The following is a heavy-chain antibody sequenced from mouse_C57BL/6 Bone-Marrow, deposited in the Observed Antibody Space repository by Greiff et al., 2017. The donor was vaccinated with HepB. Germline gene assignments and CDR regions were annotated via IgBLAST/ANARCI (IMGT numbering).Heavy chain of an antibody. Sequence: EVQLLESGGGLVQPKGSLKLSCAASGFSFNTYAMNWVRQAPGKGLEWVARIRSKSNNYATYYADSVKDRFTISRDDSESMLYLQMNNLKTEDTAMYYCVRTGPPFDYWGQGTTLTVSS. CDR1: GFSFNTYA. D-gene: IGHD4-1*01. CDR3: VRTGPPFDY. V-gene: IGHV10-1*01. J-gene: IGHJ2*01. CDR2: IRSKSNNYAT.